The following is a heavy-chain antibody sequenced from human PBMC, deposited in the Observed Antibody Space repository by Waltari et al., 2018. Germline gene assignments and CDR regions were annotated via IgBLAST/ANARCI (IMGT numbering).Heavy chain of an antibody. CDR3: AKVGSGSFIGYYFDY. V-gene: IGHV3-43*01. CDR1: GFTFDDYT. Sequence: EVQLVESGGVVVQPGGSLRLSCAASGFTFDDYTMHWVRQAPGKGLEWVSRISWDCGSKYYADSVKGRFTISRDNSKNSLYLQMNSLRTEDTALYYCAKVGSGSFIGYYFDYWGQGTLVTVSS. CDR2: ISWDCGSK. D-gene: IGHD3-10*01. J-gene: IGHJ4*02.